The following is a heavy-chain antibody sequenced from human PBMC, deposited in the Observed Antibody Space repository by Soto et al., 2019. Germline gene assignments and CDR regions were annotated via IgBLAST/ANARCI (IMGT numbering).Heavy chain of an antibody. J-gene: IGHJ6*02. CDR1: GFTFSDSY. V-gene: IGHV3-11*01. CDR2: ITFSGNTV. Sequence: PGVSLRLSCAASGFTFSDSYMSWSRQAPGKGLEWISYITFSGNTVYYADSLKGRFTISRDNAKNSLYLQMNRLRAEDTAVYYCARVSWREHYGMDVWDRGTTVAVSS. CDR3: ARVSWREHYGMDV.